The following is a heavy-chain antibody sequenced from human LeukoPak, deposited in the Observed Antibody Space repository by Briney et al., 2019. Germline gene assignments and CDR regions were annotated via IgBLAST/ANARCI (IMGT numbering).Heavy chain of an antibody. CDR3: AGLLTTGGNWYFDL. D-gene: IGHD4-11*01. Sequence: PSETLSLTCSVSGAPLSSYYWSWIRRPPGKELEWIGYIYTSGTTDYNPSLKSRVTMSVDTSSNHVSLNLSSVTTADTAVYYCAGLLTTGGNWYFDLWGRGTLVTVSS. V-gene: IGHV4-4*09. CDR1: GAPLSSYY. CDR2: IYTSGTT. J-gene: IGHJ2*01.